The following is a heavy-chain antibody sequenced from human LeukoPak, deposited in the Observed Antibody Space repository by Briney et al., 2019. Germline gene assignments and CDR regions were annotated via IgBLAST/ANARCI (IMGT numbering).Heavy chain of an antibody. D-gene: IGHD6-6*01. Sequence: GGSLRLSCAASGFTFSSYSMNWVRQAPGKGLEWVSGINWNGGSTGYADSVKGRFTISRDNAKNSLYLQMNSLRAEDPALYYCARGGIGARPFDYWGQGTLVTVSS. CDR2: INWNGGST. V-gene: IGHV3-20*04. CDR3: ARGGIGARPFDY. CDR1: GFTFSSYS. J-gene: IGHJ4*02.